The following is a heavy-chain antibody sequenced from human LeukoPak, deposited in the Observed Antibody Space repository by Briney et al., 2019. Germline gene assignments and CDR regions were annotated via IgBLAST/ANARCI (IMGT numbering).Heavy chain of an antibody. Sequence: GGSLRLSCAASGFTFSSYAMSWVRQAPGKGLEWVSAISGSGGSTYNADSVKGRFTISRDNSKNTLYLQMDSLRAEDTAVYYCAKAPVGYYYDSSGERYFDYWGQGTLVTVSS. CDR3: AKAPVGYYYDSSGERYFDY. CDR2: ISGSGGST. CDR1: GFTFSSYA. D-gene: IGHD3-22*01. J-gene: IGHJ4*02. V-gene: IGHV3-23*01.